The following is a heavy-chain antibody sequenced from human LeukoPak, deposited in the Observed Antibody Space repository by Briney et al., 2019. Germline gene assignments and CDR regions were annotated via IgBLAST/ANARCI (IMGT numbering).Heavy chain of an antibody. Sequence: RPSETLSLTCAVYGGSFSGYYWSWIRQPPGKGLEWIGEINHSGSTNYNPSLKSRVTISVDTSKNQFSLNLSSVTAADTAVYYCARRLGVNPPSSNWFDPWGQGTLVTVSS. CDR2: INHSGST. D-gene: IGHD3-16*01. CDR1: GGSFSGYY. V-gene: IGHV4-34*01. J-gene: IGHJ5*02. CDR3: ARRLGVNPPSSNWFDP.